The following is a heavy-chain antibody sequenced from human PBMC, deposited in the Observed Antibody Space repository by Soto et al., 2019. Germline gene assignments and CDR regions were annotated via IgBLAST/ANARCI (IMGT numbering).Heavy chain of an antibody. D-gene: IGHD6-13*01. J-gene: IGHJ5*02. V-gene: IGHV1-2*04. Sequence: VASVKVSCKASGYTFTGYYMHWVRQAPGQGLEWMGWINPNSGGTNYAQKFQGWVTMTRDTSISTAYMELSRLRSDDTAVYSCAREGSAAAGSVNWFDPWGQGTLVTVSS. CDR1: GYTFTGYY. CDR2: INPNSGGT. CDR3: AREGSAAAGSVNWFDP.